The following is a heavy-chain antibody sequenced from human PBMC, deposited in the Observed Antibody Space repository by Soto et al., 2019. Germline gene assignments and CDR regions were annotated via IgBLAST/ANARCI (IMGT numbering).Heavy chain of an antibody. CDR2: ISSSSSTI. CDR3: AVRAGTIHYYYGMDV. V-gene: IGHV3-48*02. D-gene: IGHD6-19*01. J-gene: IGHJ6*02. Sequence: LRLSCAASGFTFSSYSMNWVRQAPGKGLEWVSYISSSSSTIYYADSVKGRFTISRDNAKNSLYLQMNSLRDEDTAVYYCAVRAGTIHYYYGMDVWGQGTTVTVSS. CDR1: GFTFSSYS.